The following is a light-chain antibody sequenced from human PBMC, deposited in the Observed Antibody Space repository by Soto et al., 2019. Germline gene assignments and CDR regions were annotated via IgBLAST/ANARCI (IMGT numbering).Light chain of an antibody. V-gene: IGKV1-5*03. Sequence: DIQMTQSPSTLSASVGDRVTITCRASQSISSWLAWYQQKPGKAPKLLIYKASNLESGVPSRFSGSGSGTEFTLTINSLQPDDFATYYRQQYNSFPLTFGGGTKVEIK. CDR3: QQYNSFPLT. CDR2: KAS. CDR1: QSISSW. J-gene: IGKJ4*01.